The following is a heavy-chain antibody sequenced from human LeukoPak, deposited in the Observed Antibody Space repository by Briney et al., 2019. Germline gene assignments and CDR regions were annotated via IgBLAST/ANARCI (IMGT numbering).Heavy chain of an antibody. CDR1: GFTFITYA. J-gene: IGHJ6*03. Sequence: GGSLRLSCAASGFTFITYAMSWVRQAPGKGLEWVSGISGSGGSTYYADSVKGRFTISRDNSKNTLYLQMNSLRAEDTAVYYCAKIKGPALYYYYMDVWGKGTTVTVSS. CDR3: AKIKGPALYYYYMDV. V-gene: IGHV3-23*01. D-gene: IGHD2-2*01. CDR2: ISGSGGST.